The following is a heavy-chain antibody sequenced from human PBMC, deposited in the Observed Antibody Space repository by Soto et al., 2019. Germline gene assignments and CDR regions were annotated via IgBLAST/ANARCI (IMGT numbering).Heavy chain of an antibody. Sequence: SETLSLTCTVSGGSISGSSWWSWIRQSPGKGLEWIGEIYHNGNTNYNPSLKSRVSISVDTSKNQFSLEIYSVTASDTAIYYCASSYGDYTHYYFDYWGQGTLVTVSS. J-gene: IGHJ4*02. CDR2: IYHNGNT. CDR1: GGSISGSSW. CDR3: ASSYGDYTHYYFDY. D-gene: IGHD4-17*01. V-gene: IGHV4-4*02.